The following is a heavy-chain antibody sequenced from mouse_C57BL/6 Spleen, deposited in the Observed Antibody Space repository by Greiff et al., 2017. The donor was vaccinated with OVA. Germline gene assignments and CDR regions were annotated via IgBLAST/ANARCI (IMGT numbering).Heavy chain of an antibody. D-gene: IGHD2-12*01. V-gene: IGHV1-76*01. CDR1: GYTFTDYY. CDR2: IYPGSGNT. J-gene: IGHJ4*01. Sequence: QVQLQQSGAELVRPGASVKLSCKASGYTFTDYYINWVKQRPGQGLEWIARIYPGSGNTYYNEKFKGKATLTAEKSSSTAYMQLSSLTSEDAAVYVCARYERLYYALDYWGQGTSVTVSS. CDR3: ARYERLYYALDY.